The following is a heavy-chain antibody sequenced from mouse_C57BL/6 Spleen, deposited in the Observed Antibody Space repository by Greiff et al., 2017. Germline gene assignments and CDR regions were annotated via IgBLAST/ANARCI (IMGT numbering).Heavy chain of an antibody. Sequence: VKLQESGAELVKPGASVKISCKASGYAFSSYWMNWVKQRPGKGLEWIGQIYPGDGDTNYNGKFKGKATLTADKSSSTAYMQLSSLTSEDSAVYFCARDHYYGSSGAMDYWGQGTSVTVSS. CDR2: IYPGDGDT. CDR1: GYAFSSYW. J-gene: IGHJ4*01. CDR3: ARDHYYGSSGAMDY. V-gene: IGHV1-80*01. D-gene: IGHD1-1*01.